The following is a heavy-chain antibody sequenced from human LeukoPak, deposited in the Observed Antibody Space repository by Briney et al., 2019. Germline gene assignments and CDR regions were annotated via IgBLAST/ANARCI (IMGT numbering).Heavy chain of an antibody. CDR2: IKHDGSED. D-gene: IGHD3-9*01. CDR3: ARGGYYNILTGFRGRILGFDY. CDR1: GFTFSNYW. J-gene: IGHJ4*02. V-gene: IGHV3-7*01. Sequence: GGSLRLSCAASGFTFSNYWMSWVRQAPGKGLEWVANIKHDGSEDYYLDSVKGRFTISRDNAKSSMWLQMNSLRDEDTAVYYCARGGYYNILTGFRGRILGFDYWGQGTLVTVSS.